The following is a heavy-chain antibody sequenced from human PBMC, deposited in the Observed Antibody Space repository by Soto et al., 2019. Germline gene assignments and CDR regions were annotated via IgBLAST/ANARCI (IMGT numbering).Heavy chain of an antibody. CDR1: GGTFSSYA. V-gene: IGHV1-69*01. CDR2: IIPIFGTA. Sequence: QVQLVQSGAEVKKPWSSVKVSCKASGGTFSSYAISWVRQAPGQGLEWVGGIIPIFGTANYAQKFQGRVTITADESTSTAYMELSSLRSEDTAVYYCAIQYSSSSDFYYFDYWGQGTLVTVSS. J-gene: IGHJ4*02. D-gene: IGHD6-13*01. CDR3: AIQYSSSSDFYYFDY.